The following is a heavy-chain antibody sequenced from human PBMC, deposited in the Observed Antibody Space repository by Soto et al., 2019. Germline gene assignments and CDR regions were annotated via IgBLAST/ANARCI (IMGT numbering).Heavy chain of an antibody. J-gene: IGHJ4*02. CDR1: GFTFNTYN. Sequence: ESGGDLVQPGGSLRLSCAASGFTFNTYNMNWIRQAPGKGLEWVSYILSSSGTIYYADSVKGRFTISRDNAKNSVYLQMNSLRDEDTAVYYCVRDSLFDHWGQGTLVTVSS. CDR2: ILSSSGTI. CDR3: VRDSLFDH. V-gene: IGHV3-48*02.